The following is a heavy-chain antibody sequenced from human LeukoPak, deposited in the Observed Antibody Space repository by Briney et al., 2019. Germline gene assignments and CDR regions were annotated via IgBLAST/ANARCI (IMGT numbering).Heavy chain of an antibody. CDR3: ASGRDYGYYYYYMDV. CDR1: GFTFSSYW. J-gene: IGHJ6*03. V-gene: IGHV3-7*01. D-gene: IGHD4-17*01. Sequence: GGSLRLSCAASGFTFSSYWMSWVRQAPGKGLEWVANIKQDGSEKYYVDSVKGRFTISRDNAKNSLYLQMNSLRAEHTAVYYCASGRDYGYYYYYMDVWGKGTTVTVSS. CDR2: IKQDGSEK.